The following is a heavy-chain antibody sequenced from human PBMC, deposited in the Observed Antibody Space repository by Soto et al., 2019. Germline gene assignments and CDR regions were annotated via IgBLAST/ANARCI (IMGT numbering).Heavy chain of an antibody. D-gene: IGHD3-10*01. CDR2: ISAYNGHT. J-gene: IGHJ4*02. Sequence: ASVKLSCKASGYTFTSYGISLVRQAPGQGLEWMGWISAYNGHTNYAQKLQGRVTMTTDTSTSTAYMELRSLRSDDTAVYYCASGWFGEFVYYFDYWGQGTLVTVSS. V-gene: IGHV1-18*01. CDR1: GYTFTSYG. CDR3: ASGWFGEFVYYFDY.